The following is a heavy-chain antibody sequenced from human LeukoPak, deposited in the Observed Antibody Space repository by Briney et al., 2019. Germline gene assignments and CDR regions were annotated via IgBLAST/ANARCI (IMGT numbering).Heavy chain of an antibody. J-gene: IGHJ3*02. CDR1: GFTFSSYA. V-gene: IGHV3-30-3*01. CDR2: ISYDGSNK. CDR3: AREDSGWYQDAFDI. D-gene: IGHD6-19*01. Sequence: PGGSLRLSCAASGFTFSSYAMHWVRQAPGKGLEWVAVISYDGSNKYYADSVKGRFTISRDNSKNTLYLQMNSLRAEDTAVYYCAREDSGWYQDAFDIWGQGTMVTVSS.